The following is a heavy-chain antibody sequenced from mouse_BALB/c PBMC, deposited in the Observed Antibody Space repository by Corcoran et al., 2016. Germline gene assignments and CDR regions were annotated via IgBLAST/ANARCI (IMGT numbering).Heavy chain of an antibody. CDR2: INPYNGAT. D-gene: IGHD1-1*01. CDR1: GYSFTGYY. J-gene: IGHJ2*01. V-gene: IGHV1-26*01. CDR3: ARGALLRYFDY. Sequence: EVQLQQSGPELVKLGASVKISCKASGYSFTGYYMHWVKQSHVKSLEWIGRINPYNGATSYNQNFKDKASLTVDKSSSTAYMELHSLTSEDSAVYYCARGALLRYFDYWGQGTTLTVSS.